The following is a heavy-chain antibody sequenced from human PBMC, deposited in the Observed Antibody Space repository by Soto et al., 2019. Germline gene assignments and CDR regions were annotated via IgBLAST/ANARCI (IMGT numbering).Heavy chain of an antibody. CDR3: ARFVRHQLPTIDF. Sequence: QVQLVQSGAEVKKPGAPVRVSCKASGYTFTSYDINWVQRATGKGLEGMGWMNPESTNTGYAQKFQGRVTMTRDTSISTAYMELSSLRSEDTAVYYCARFVRHQLPTIDFWGQGTLVTVSS. D-gene: IGHD2-2*01. V-gene: IGHV1-8*01. CDR2: MNPESTNT. CDR1: GYTFTSYD. J-gene: IGHJ4*02.